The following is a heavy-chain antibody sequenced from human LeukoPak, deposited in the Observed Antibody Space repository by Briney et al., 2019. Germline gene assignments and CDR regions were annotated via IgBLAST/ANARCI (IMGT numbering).Heavy chain of an antibody. CDR1: GFIFSNYY. J-gene: IGHJ6*02. D-gene: IGHD3-3*01. V-gene: IGHV3-7*01. CDR2: IKQDGSEK. Sequence: GGSLRLSCAASGFIFSNYYMNWVRQAPGKGLEWVAHIKQDGSEKNYVDSVKGRFTISRDNAKNSLYLQMNSLRAEDTAVYYCARKRWSLYSNDYYYYGLDVWGQGTTVTVSS. CDR3: ARKRWSLYSNDYYYYGLDV.